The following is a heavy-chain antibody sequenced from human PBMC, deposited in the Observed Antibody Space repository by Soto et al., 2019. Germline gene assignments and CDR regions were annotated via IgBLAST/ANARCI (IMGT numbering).Heavy chain of an antibody. CDR3: AFQSTVTTFYYYYGMDV. D-gene: IGHD4-17*01. CDR1: GFTFSSYE. V-gene: IGHV3-48*03. J-gene: IGHJ6*02. CDR2: ISSSGSTI. Sequence: EVQLVESGGGLVQPGGSLRLSCAASGFTFSSYEMNWVRQAPGKGLEWVSYISSSGSTIYYAGSVKGRFTISRDNAKNSLYLQMNSLRAEDTAVYYCAFQSTVTTFYYYYGMDVWGQGTTVTVSS.